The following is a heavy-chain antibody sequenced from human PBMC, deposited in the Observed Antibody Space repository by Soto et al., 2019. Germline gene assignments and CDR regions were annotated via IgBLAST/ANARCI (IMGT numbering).Heavy chain of an antibody. J-gene: IGHJ5*02. CDR3: ARSVFP. CDR1: GGSINSGGYY. V-gene: IGHV4-31*03. CDR2: IYYSGST. Sequence: QVQLQESGPGLVKPSQTLSLTCTVSGGSINSGGYYWNWTRQHPGKGREWIGYIYYSGSTYYNPSLNIRVTISVDTSKNQFSLKLSSVTAADTAVYYCARSVFPWGQGTLVTVSS.